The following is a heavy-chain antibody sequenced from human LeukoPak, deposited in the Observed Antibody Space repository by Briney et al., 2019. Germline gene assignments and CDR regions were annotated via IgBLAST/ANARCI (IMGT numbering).Heavy chain of an antibody. V-gene: IGHV4-38-2*02. CDR3: AREHFDY. J-gene: IGHJ4*02. CDR2: FYHSGST. Sequence: SETLSLTCAVSGYSISSNYYWGWIRQPPGKGLEWIGCFYHSGSTYYNPSLKSRVTISVDTSKNQFSLKLSSVTAADTAVYYCAREHFDYWGQGALVTVSS. CDR1: GYSISSNYY.